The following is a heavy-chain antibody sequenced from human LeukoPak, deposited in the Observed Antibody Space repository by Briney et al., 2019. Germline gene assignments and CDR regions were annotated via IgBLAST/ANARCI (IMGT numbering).Heavy chain of an antibody. V-gene: IGHV3-74*01. D-gene: IGHD1-14*01. CDR2: IKGDGTAP. Sequence: GGSPRLSCAASGFTFSSHLMHWVRQAQGTGLVWVSSIKGDGTAPNYADSVKGRFTISRDNAKSTLYLQMSSLRVEDTAVYHCVRNFATGDWGQGTLVTVSS. J-gene: IGHJ4*02. CDR1: GFTFSSHL. CDR3: VRNFATGD.